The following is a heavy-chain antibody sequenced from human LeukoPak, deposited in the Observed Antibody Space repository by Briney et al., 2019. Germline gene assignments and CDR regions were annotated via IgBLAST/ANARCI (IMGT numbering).Heavy chain of an antibody. D-gene: IGHD1-1*01. J-gene: IGHJ4*02. CDR3: AKGLERESRLDS. Sequence: GGSLRLSCAASGFTFYTYTMYWVRQAPGKGLEWVSGIRNSDGSTYYADSVKGRFTISRDSSKNTLHLQMNSLRAEDTALYYCAKGLERESRLDSWGQGTLVTVSS. V-gene: IGHV3-23*01. CDR1: GFTFYTYT. CDR2: IRNSDGST.